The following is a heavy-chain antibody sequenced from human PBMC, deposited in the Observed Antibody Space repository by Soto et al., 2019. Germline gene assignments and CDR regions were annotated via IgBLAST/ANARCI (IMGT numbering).Heavy chain of an antibody. CDR2: INHSGST. J-gene: IGHJ4*02. D-gene: IGHD3-10*01. Sequence: QVQLQQWGAGLLKPSETLSLTCAVYGGSFSGYYWSWIRQPPGKGLEWIGEINHSGSTNYNPSLKSRVTISVDTSKNQFSLKLSSVTAADTAVYYCARGGTYYYGSGSYYLFDYWGQGTLVTVSS. V-gene: IGHV4-34*01. CDR3: ARGGTYYYGSGSYYLFDY. CDR1: GGSFSGYY.